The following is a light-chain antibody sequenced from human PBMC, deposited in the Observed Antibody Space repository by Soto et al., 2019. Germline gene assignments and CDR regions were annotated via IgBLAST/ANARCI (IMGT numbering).Light chain of an antibody. Sequence: IVLTQSPDTLAVSPGEVATLSCWASQSVTSNLAWYQQKRGQAPRLLIYAASTRATGVPARFSGSGSGTEFTLTISSLQSEDFAGYYCQQYNNGPPLTFGQGTRLEIK. V-gene: IGKV3D-15*01. CDR1: QSVTSN. CDR2: AAS. J-gene: IGKJ5*01. CDR3: QQYNNGPPLT.